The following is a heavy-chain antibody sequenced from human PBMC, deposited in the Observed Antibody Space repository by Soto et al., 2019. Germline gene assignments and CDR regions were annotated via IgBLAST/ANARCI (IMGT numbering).Heavy chain of an antibody. CDR2: ISSSTSTM. V-gene: IGHV3-48*01. Sequence: PGGSLTLSCAASGFIFSNYGMNWVRQAPGKGLEWVSYISSSTSTMYYADSVKGRFTISRDNAKNSLYLQMNSLRAEDTAVYYCATTVGSYYYYYMDVWGKGTTVTVSS. D-gene: IGHD4-4*01. J-gene: IGHJ6*03. CDR1: GFIFSNYG. CDR3: ATTVGSYYYYYMDV.